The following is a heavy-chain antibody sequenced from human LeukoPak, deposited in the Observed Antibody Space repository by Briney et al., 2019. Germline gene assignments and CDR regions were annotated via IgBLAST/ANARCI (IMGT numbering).Heavy chain of an antibody. CDR1: GGPISDYY. J-gene: IGHJ4*02. V-gene: IGHV4-4*07. CDR3: ARTGGRYCSSTSCYFDY. Sequence: PSETLSLTCTVSGGPISDYYWSWIRQPAGKGLDWIGRIYTSGSTNYNPSLKSRVTMSVDTSKDQFSLKLSSVTAADTAVYYCARTGGRYCSSTSCYFDYWGQGTLVTVSS. D-gene: IGHD2-2*01. CDR2: IYTSGST.